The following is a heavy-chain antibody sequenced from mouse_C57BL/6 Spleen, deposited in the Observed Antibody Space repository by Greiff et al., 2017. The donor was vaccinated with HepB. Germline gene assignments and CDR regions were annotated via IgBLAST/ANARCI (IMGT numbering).Heavy chain of an antibody. V-gene: IGHV6-3*01. CDR1: GFTFSNYW. CDR2: IRLKSDNYAT. D-gene: IGHD2-2*01. J-gene: IGHJ2*01. Sequence: EVQLQQSGGGLVQPGGSIKLSCVASGFTFSNYWMNWVRQSPEKGLEWVAQIRLKSDNYATHYAESVKGRFTISRDDSKSSVYLQMNNLRAEDTGIYYCTGWTGYYFDYWGQGTTLTVSS. CDR3: TGWTGYYFDY.